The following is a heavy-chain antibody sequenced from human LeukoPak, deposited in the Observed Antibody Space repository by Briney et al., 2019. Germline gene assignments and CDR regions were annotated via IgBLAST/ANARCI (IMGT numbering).Heavy chain of an antibody. J-gene: IGHJ4*02. CDR1: GGSISSGSYY. CDR2: TYTSGST. Sequence: SETLSLTCTVSGGSISSGSYYWSWIRQPAGKGLEWIGRTYTSGSTNYNPSLKSRVTISVDTSKNQFSLKLSSVTAADTAVYYCAREDGYRYYFDYWGQGTLVTVSS. D-gene: IGHD5-24*01. CDR3: AREDGYRYYFDY. V-gene: IGHV4-61*02.